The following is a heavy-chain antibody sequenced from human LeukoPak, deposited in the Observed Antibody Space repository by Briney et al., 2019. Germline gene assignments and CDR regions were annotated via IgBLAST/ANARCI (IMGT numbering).Heavy chain of an antibody. CDR1: GFTFSSYW. V-gene: IGHV3-7*01. J-gene: IGHJ4*02. D-gene: IGHD5-12*01. Sequence: GGSLRLSCAASGFTFSSYWMSWVRQAPGKGLEWVANIKQDGSEKYYVDSVKGRFTISRDNAKNSLYLQMNSLRAEDTAVHYCARVRGYSGYDYFDYWGQGTLVTVSS. CDR3: ARVRGYSGYDYFDY. CDR2: IKQDGSEK.